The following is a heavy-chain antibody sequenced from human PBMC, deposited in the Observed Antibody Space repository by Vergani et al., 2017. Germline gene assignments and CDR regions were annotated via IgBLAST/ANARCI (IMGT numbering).Heavy chain of an antibody. D-gene: IGHD3-10*01. CDR3: ASFSITMVRGVPEFDP. J-gene: IGHJ5*02. CDR2: INHSGST. V-gene: IGHV4-34*01. Sequence: QVQLQQWGAGLLKPSETLSLTCAVSGGSFSGYYWSWIRQPPGKGLEWIGEINHSGSTNYNPSLNSRVTISVDTSKNQCSLKLSSVTAADTAVYYCASFSITMVRGVPEFDPWGQGTLVTVSS. CDR1: GGSFSGYY.